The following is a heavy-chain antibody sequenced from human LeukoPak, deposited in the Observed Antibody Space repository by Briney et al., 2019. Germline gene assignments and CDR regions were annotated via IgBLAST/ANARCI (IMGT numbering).Heavy chain of an antibody. CDR3: ARDAGMVRGVILYYFDY. CDR1: GFTFSSYW. D-gene: IGHD3-10*01. Sequence: GGSLRLSCAASGFTFSSYWMHWVRQAPGKGLEWVSSITSSSNYIYYADSVKGRFTISRDNAKNSLFLQMNSLRAEDTALYYCARDAGMVRGVILYYFDYWGQGTLVTVSS. V-gene: IGHV3-21*01. CDR2: ITSSSNYI. J-gene: IGHJ4*02.